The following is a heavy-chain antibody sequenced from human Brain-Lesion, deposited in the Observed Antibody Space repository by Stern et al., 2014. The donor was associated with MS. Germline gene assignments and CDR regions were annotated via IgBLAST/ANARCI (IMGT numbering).Heavy chain of an antibody. CDR3: ARDQRGITIFGVVTDYYYLGMDV. J-gene: IGHJ6*02. D-gene: IGHD3-3*01. CDR1: GYIFTGYY. V-gene: IGHV1-2*02. Sequence: QVQLGQSGAEVKKPGASVKVSCKTSGYIFTGYYIHWVRKAPGQGLEWMAWINPNTGGTKYAQKLQGRVTMSRDTSISTAYVELSSLTSDDTAVYYCARDQRGITIFGVVTDYYYLGMDVWGQGTTVTVSS. CDR2: INPNTGGT.